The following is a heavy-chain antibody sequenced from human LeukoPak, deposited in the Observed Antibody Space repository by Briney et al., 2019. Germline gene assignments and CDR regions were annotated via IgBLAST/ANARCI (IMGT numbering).Heavy chain of an antibody. D-gene: IGHD2-15*01. Sequence: ASVKVSCKASGYTFTSYGISWVRQAPGQGLEWMGWISAYNGNTNYAQKFQGRVTITADESTSTAYMELSSLRSEDTAVYYCARGSMVVAANGYYYMDVWGKGTTVTVSS. J-gene: IGHJ6*03. CDR3: ARGSMVVAANGYYYMDV. CDR2: ISAYNGNT. V-gene: IGHV1-18*01. CDR1: GYTFTSYG.